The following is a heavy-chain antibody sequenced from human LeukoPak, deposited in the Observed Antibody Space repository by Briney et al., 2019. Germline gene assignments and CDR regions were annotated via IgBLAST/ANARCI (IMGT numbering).Heavy chain of an antibody. V-gene: IGHV3-7*01. Sequence: GGSLRLSCAASGFTFSSYWMSWVRQAPGKGLEWVANIKQDGSEKYYVDSVKGRFTVSRDNAKNSLYLQMNSLRAEDTAVYYCARDRRRYYFDYWGQGTLVTVSS. J-gene: IGHJ4*02. CDR3: ARDRRRYYFDY. CDR2: IKQDGSEK. CDR1: GFTFSSYW.